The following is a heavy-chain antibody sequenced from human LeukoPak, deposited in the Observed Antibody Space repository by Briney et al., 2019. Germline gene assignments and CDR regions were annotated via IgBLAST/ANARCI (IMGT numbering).Heavy chain of an antibody. CDR3: AKDQGWLPRSYFDY. D-gene: IGHD5-24*01. Sequence: GRSLRLSCAASGFTFSSYAMSWVRQAPGKGLEWVSAISGSGGSTYYADSVKGRFTISRDNSKNTLYLQMNSLRAEDTAVYYCAKDQGWLPRSYFDYWGQGTLVTVSS. CDR2: ISGSGGST. CDR1: GFTFSSYA. J-gene: IGHJ4*02. V-gene: IGHV3-23*01.